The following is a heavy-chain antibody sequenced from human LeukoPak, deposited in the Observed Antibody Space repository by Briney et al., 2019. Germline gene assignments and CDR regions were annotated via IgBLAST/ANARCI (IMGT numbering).Heavy chain of an antibody. Sequence: PGGSLRLSCAASGFTFSSYSMNWVRQAPGKGLEWVSSISSSSSYIYYADSVKGRFTISRDNSKNTLYLQMNSLRAEDTAVYYCARLTDGPYYYDSSGYYPRGEFDYWGQGTLVTVSS. CDR2: ISSSSSYI. CDR3: ARLTDGPYYYDSSGYYPRGEFDY. V-gene: IGHV3-21*01. J-gene: IGHJ4*02. D-gene: IGHD3-22*01. CDR1: GFTFSSYS.